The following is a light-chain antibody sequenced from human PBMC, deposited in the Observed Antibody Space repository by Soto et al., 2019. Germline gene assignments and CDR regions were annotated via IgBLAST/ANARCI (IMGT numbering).Light chain of an antibody. V-gene: IGLV2-8*01. J-gene: IGLJ1*01. CDR1: SSDVGGYNY. Sequence: QSALTQPPSASGSPGQSVTISCTGTSSDVGGYNYVSWYQQHPGKVPKLMIYEVSKRPSGVPDRFSGSKSGNTASLTVSGLQAEDEADYYCSSYAGSNTSVFGTGTKLTVL. CDR3: SSYAGSNTSV. CDR2: EVS.